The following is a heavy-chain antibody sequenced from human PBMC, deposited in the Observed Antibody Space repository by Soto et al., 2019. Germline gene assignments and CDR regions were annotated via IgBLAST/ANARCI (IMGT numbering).Heavy chain of an antibody. J-gene: IGHJ4*02. CDR1: GFTFSSHW. CDR3: ARGVPNCSSSSCFFDF. Sequence: GVSLRLSCAASGFTFSSHWMNWVRQAPGKGLVWVSRISGDGRTTSHADSVKGRFTISRDNAKNTLYLQVNSLRVEDTAVYYCARGVPNCSSSSCFFDFWGQGRLVTVS. CDR2: ISGDGRTT. V-gene: IGHV3-74*01. D-gene: IGHD2-2*01.